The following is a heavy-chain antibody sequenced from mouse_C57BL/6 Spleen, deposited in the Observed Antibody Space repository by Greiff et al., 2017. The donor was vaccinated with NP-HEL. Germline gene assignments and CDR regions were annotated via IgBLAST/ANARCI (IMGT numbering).Heavy chain of an antibody. V-gene: IGHV1-55*01. CDR3: AREGITTRYFDV. Sequence: QVQLKESGAELVKPGASVKMSCKASGYTFTSYWITWVKQRPGQGLEWIGDIYPGSGSTNYNEKFKSKATLTVDTSSSTAYMQLSSLTSEDSAVYYCAREGITTRYFDVWGTETTVTVSS. CDR2: IYPGSGST. J-gene: IGHJ1*03. CDR1: GYTFTSYW. D-gene: IGHD1-1*01.